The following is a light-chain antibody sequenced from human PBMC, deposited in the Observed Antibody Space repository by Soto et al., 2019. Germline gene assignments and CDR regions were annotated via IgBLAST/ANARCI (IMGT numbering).Light chain of an antibody. Sequence: QSALTQPRSVSGSPGQSVTIPCTGTSSDVGGYNSVSWYQQHPGKAPKLMIYDVSKRPSGVPDRFSGSKSGNTASLTISGLQAEDEADYYCCSYAGSYTVIFGGGTKVTVL. CDR1: SSDVGGYNS. CDR3: CSYAGSYTVI. J-gene: IGLJ2*01. V-gene: IGLV2-11*01. CDR2: DVS.